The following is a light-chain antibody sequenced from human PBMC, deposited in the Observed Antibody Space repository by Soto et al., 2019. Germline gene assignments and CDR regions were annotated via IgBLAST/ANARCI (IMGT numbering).Light chain of an antibody. J-gene: IGKJ2*01. Sequence: DIQMTQSPSSLSASVGDRVTITCRASQSISSYLNWYQQKPGKAPKLLIYAASSLQSGVPSRLSGSGSGTDFTLTISSLQTEHFATYYCPQSYSHPYTFGQGTKLAIK. CDR1: QSISSY. V-gene: IGKV1-39*01. CDR2: AAS. CDR3: PQSYSHPYT.